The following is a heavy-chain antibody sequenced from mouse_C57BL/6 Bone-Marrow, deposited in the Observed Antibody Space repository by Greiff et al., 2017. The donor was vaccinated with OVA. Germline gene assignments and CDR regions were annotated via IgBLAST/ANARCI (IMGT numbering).Heavy chain of an antibody. CDR3: ARDVLGYGYDGEHY. J-gene: IGHJ3*01. D-gene: IGHD2-2*01. Sequence: EVKLMESGGGLVKPGGSLKLSCAASGFTFSSYAMSWVRQTPEKRLEWVATISDGGSYTYYPDNVKGRFTISRDNAKSNLYLQMSHLKSEDTAMYYCARDVLGYGYDGEHYWGQGTLVTVSA. CDR1: GFTFSSYA. V-gene: IGHV5-4*01. CDR2: ISDGGSYT.